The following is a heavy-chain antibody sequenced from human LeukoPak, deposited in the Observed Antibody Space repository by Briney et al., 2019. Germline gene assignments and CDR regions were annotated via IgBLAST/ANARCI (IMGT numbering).Heavy chain of an antibody. CDR2: IYYSGST. J-gene: IGHJ4*02. CDR1: GGSISSYY. CDR3: ARGKSRDGYNHFDY. Sequence: PSETLSLTYTVSGGSISSYYWSWIRQPPGKGLEWIGYIYYSGSTNYNPSLKSRVTISVDTSKNQFSLKLSSVTAADTAVYYCARGKSRDGYNHFDYWGQGTLVTVSS. V-gene: IGHV4-59*01. D-gene: IGHD5-24*01.